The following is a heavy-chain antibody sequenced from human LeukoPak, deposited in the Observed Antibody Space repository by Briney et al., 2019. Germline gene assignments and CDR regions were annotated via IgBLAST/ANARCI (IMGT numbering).Heavy chain of an antibody. J-gene: IGHJ4*02. D-gene: IGHD3-22*01. CDR3: ARDYYDSSGYRSFDY. Sequence: GGSLRLSCATSGFTFGSYAMSWVRQAPGAGLEWVSAIRSSGDTTYYADSVKGRFTISRDNSKNTLSLQMNSLRAEDTAVYYCARDYYDSSGYRSFDYWGQGTLVTVSS. CDR1: GFTFGSYA. CDR2: IRSSGDTT. V-gene: IGHV3-23*01.